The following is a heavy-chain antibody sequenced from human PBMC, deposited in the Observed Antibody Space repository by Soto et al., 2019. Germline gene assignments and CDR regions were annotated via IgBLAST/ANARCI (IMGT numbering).Heavy chain of an antibody. V-gene: IGHV3-64*01. J-gene: IGHJ4*02. Sequence: EVQLLESGGGLVQPGGSLRLSCAASGFTFSSYAMHWVRQAPGKGLEYVSAISSNGGSTYYANSVKGRFTISRDNSKNTLYLQMGSLRAEDMDVYYCARDRGGDIVATMGFFDYWGQGTLVTVSS. CDR2: ISSNGGST. D-gene: IGHD5-12*01. CDR3: ARDRGGDIVATMGFFDY. CDR1: GFTFSSYA.